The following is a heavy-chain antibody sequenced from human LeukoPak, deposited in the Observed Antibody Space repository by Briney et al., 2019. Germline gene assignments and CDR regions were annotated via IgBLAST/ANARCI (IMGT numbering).Heavy chain of an antibody. CDR1: GYTFTSYD. CDR3: ARARIAARLQKRVWFDP. V-gene: IGHV1-8*01. Sequence: ASVKVSCKASGYTFTSYDINWVRQATGQGLEWMGWMNPNSGNTGYAQKFQGRVTMTRNTSISTAYMELSSLRSEDTAVYYCARARIAARLQKRVWFDPWGQGTLVTVSS. D-gene: IGHD6-6*01. CDR2: MNPNSGNT. J-gene: IGHJ5*02.